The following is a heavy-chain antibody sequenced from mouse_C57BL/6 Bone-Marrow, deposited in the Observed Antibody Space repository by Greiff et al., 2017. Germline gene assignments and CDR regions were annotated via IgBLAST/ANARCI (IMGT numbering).Heavy chain of an antibody. CDR3: TTNYYDEVAY. V-gene: IGHV14-4*01. J-gene: IGHJ3*01. Sequence: EVQLQQSGAELVRPGASVKLSCTASGFNIKDDYMHWVKQRPEQGLEWIGWIDPENGDTEYTSKFQGKATITADTSSNTAYLQLSSLTSEDTAVYYCTTNYYDEVAYWGQGTPVTVSA. CDR1: GFNIKDDY. CDR2: IDPENGDT. D-gene: IGHD2-4*01.